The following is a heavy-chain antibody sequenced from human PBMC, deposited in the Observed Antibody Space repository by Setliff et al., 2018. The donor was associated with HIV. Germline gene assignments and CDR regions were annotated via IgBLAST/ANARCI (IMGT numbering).Heavy chain of an antibody. D-gene: IGHD2-21*02. V-gene: IGHV4-39*01. CDR2: IYHSGNT. Sequence: PSETLSLTCNVSGFSFRNSFYNWGWIRQPPGKGLEWIGSIYHSGNTYYIPSLQSRVTISVDTSKNQFSLKLNSVTAADTAVYYCARGEACGGDCHYAFEMWGQGTMVTVSS. J-gene: IGHJ3*02. CDR3: ARGEACGGDCHYAFEM. CDR1: GFSFRNSFYN.